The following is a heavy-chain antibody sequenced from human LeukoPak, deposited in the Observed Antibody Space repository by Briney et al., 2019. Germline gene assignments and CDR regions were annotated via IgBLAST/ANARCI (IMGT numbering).Heavy chain of an antibody. CDR1: GGSISSYY. Sequence: NSSETLSLTCTVPGGSISSYYWSWIRQPPGKGLEWIGYIYYSGSTNYKPPLKSRVTISVDTSKNQFSLKLSSVTAADTAVYYCARGYNHFDYWGQGTLVTVSS. CDR2: IYYSGST. V-gene: IGHV4-59*01. CDR3: ARGYNHFDY. D-gene: IGHD1-1*01. J-gene: IGHJ4*02.